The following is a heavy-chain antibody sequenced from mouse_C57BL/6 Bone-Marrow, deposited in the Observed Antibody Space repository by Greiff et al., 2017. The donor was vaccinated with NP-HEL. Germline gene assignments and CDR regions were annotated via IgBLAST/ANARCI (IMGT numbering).Heavy chain of an antibody. J-gene: IGHJ3*01. CDR2: ISNLAYSI. V-gene: IGHV5-15*01. D-gene: IGHD2-3*01. CDR3: ARQGNDGYFFAY. Sequence: EVMLVESGGGLVQPGGSLKLSCAASGFTFSDYGMAWVRQAPRKGPEWVAFISNLAYSIYYADTVTGRFTISRENAKNTLYLEMSSLRSEDTAMYYCARQGNDGYFFAYWGQGTLVTVSA. CDR1: GFTFSDYG.